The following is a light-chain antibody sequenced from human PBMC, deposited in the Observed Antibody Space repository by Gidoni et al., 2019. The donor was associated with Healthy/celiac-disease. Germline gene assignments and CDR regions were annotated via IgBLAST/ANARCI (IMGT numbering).Light chain of an antibody. Sequence: DIVLTPSPGTLSLSPGERATLSCRASQSVSSSYLAWYQQKPGQAPRLLIYGASSRATGIPDRFSGSGSGTDVTLTISRLEPEDFAVYYCQQYGSSPRTFGQGTKVEIK. CDR3: QQYGSSPRT. CDR2: GAS. CDR1: QSVSSSY. V-gene: IGKV3-20*01. J-gene: IGKJ1*01.